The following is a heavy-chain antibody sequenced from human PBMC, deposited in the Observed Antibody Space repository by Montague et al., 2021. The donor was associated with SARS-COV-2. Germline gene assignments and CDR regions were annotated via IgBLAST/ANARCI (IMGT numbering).Heavy chain of an antibody. J-gene: IGHJ5*02. CDR2: IYYSGST. CDR1: GGSISSYY. CDR3: ARGSGYVWAGCCYFNWFDP. V-gene: IGHV4-59*01. Sequence: SETLSLTCTVSGGSISSYYWSWIRQPPGKGLELIGYIYYSGSTNYNPSLKSRVTITVDTSKNQFSLKLSSGTAADTAVYYCARGSGYVWAGCCYFNWFDPWGQGTLVTVSS. D-gene: IGHD3-16*02.